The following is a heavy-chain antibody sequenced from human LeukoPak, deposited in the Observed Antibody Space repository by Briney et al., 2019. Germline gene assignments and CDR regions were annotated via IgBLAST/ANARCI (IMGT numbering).Heavy chain of an antibody. CDR2: MHFNGDT. CDR3: AIEYSGFDDAFDI. D-gene: IGHD5-12*01. J-gene: IGHJ3*02. Sequence: SETLSLTCTVSGGSISGHYWSWIRQPPGKGLEWVGYMHFNGDTDYNPSLKSRVSISVDTSKNRFSLNLNSVTAADTAVYYCAIEYSGFDDAFDIWGQGTMVTVSS. CDR1: GGSISGHY. V-gene: IGHV4-59*11.